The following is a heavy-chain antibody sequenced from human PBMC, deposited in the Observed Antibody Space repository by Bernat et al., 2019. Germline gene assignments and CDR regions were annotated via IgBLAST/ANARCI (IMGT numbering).Heavy chain of an antibody. CDR3: ERRTTTGTPYDAFDI. CDR2: IYYTGSA. D-gene: IGHD1-1*01. J-gene: IGHJ3*02. CDR1: GGSISSSRYY. Sequence: QVQLQESGPGLVKPSQTLSLTCSVSGGSISSSRYYWGWIRQPPGKGLEWIGSIYYTGSAYDNPSLKSRATMSVDTSKNHFSLRLSSVTAADTAVYYCERRTTTGTPYDAFDIWGHGTMVTVSS. V-gene: IGHV4-39*01.